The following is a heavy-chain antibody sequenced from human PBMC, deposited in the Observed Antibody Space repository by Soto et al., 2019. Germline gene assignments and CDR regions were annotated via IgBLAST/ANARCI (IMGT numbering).Heavy chain of an antibody. Sequence: EVQLVESGGGLVQPGGYLKLSCAASGFTFSGSAMHWVRQASGKGLEWVGLIRSKANSYATAYAASVKGRFTISIDDSKNTAYLQMNSLKTEDTAVYYCTVPTVTTSRGYLADYWGQGTLVTVSS. J-gene: IGHJ4*02. CDR3: TVPTVTTSRGYLADY. CDR2: IRSKANSYAT. D-gene: IGHD4-4*01. V-gene: IGHV3-73*02. CDR1: GFTFSGSA.